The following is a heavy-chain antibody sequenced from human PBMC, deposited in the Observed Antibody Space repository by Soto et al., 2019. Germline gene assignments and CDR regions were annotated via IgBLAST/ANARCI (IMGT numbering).Heavy chain of an antibody. V-gene: IGHV1-2*04. CDR2: INPNSGGT. J-gene: IGHJ6*02. CDR3: ARDLETAVAGSHYYYYYGMDV. D-gene: IGHD6-19*01. Sequence: GASVKVSCKASGYTFTGYYMHWVRQAPGQGLEWMGWINPNSGGTNYAQKFQGWVTMTRDTSISTAYMELSRLRSDDTAVYYCARDLETAVAGSHYYYYYGMDVRGQGTTVTVSS. CDR1: GYTFTGYY.